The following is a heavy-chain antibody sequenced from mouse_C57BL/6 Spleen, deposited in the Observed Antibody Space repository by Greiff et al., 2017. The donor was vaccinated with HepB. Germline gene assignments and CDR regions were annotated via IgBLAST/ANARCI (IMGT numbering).Heavy chain of an antibody. CDR2: IDPSDSYT. CDR1: GYTFTSYW. Sequence: QVQLQQSGAELVMPGASVKLSCKASGYTFTSYWMHWVKQRPGQGLEWIGEIDPSDSYTNYNQKFKGKSTLTVDKSSSTAYMQLSSLTSEDSAVYYCARSGSDRNYFDYWGQGTTLTVSS. J-gene: IGHJ2*01. CDR3: ARSGSDRNYFDY. V-gene: IGHV1-69*01.